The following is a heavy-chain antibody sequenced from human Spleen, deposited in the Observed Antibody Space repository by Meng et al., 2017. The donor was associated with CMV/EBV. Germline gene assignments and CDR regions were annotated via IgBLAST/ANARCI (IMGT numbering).Heavy chain of an antibody. CDR2: ISADNTNT. V-gene: IGHV1-3*01. CDR3: ARVAVPGQGYFQH. Sequence: KAAGYTFTTHARHWVRQAPGQRPEWMGWISADNTNTKYSQKFQDRVTITRDTSASTAYMELSSLRSEDTAVYYCARVAVPGQGYFQHWGQGTLVTVSS. CDR1: GYTFTTHA. J-gene: IGHJ1*01. D-gene: IGHD4-17*01.